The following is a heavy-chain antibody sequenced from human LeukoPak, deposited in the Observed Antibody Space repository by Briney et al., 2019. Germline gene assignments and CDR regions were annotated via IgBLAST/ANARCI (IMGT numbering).Heavy chain of an antibody. CDR1: GGSISSSSYY. V-gene: IGHV4-39*01. CDR3: AAGGAAMVTLWPVYYFDY. Sequence: KPSETLSLTCTVSGGSISSSSYYWGWIRQPPGKGLEWIGSIYYSGSTYYNPSLKSRVTISVDTSKNQFSLKLSSVTAADTAVYYCAAGGAAMVTLWPVYYFDYWGQGTLVTVSS. J-gene: IGHJ4*02. CDR2: IYYSGST. D-gene: IGHD5-18*01.